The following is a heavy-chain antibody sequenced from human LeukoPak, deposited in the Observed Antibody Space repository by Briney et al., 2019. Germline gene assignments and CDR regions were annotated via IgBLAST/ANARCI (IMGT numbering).Heavy chain of an antibody. CDR2: ISYDGSDG. CDR1: GLAFSGYS. CDR3: ARDFTPEWFDIH. D-gene: IGHD3-3*01. V-gene: IGHV3-30*04. J-gene: IGHJ4*02. Sequence: GGSLRLSCVASGLAFSGYSMHWVRQAPGKGLEWVGVISYDGSDGYYTDSVKGRFTISRDNSKNTVYLQMNSLRADDTAVYYCARDFTPEWFDIHWGQGTLVT.